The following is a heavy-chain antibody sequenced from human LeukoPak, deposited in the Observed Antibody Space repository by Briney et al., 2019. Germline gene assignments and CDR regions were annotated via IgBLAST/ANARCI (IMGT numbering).Heavy chain of an antibody. Sequence: GTSLRLSCAASGFTFSSYGMHWVRQAPGKRLERVAVISYDGSKKYYADSVKGRFTISRDNSKSTLYLQMNSLRAEDTTVYYCAKDSATETTHYYYGMDVWGQGTTVTVSS. V-gene: IGHV3-30*18. CDR1: GFTFSSYG. CDR2: ISYDGSKK. D-gene: IGHD4-17*01. J-gene: IGHJ6*02. CDR3: AKDSATETTHYYYGMDV.